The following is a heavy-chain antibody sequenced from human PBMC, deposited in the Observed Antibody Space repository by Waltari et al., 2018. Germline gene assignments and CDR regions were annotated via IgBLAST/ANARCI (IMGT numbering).Heavy chain of an antibody. V-gene: IGHV3-23*01. J-gene: IGHJ4*02. CDR2: ISGSGATP. CDR1: GFSFMGFA. Sequence: EVQLLESAGGLVKPGEALRLSCAAPGFSFMGFALTWVRQAAGEGLECVASISGSGATPFYADSVKGRFTIVRDNSRDTVYLQMNSLRVDDSAVYYCAKGSRGYTNYFFDSWGQGTLVSVSS. D-gene: IGHD3-16*02. CDR3: AKGSRGYTNYFFDS.